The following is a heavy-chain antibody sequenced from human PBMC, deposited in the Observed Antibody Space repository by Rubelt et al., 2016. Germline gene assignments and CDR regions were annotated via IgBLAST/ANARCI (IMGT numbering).Heavy chain of an antibody. V-gene: IGHV1-18*04. CDR2: ISAYNGTT. D-gene: IGHD3-3*01. Sequence: QVQLVQSGAEVKKPGASVKVSCKASGYTFSTYGISWVRQAPGQGLEWMGWISAYNGTTDCAQRLQGRVTLTPEQSTSTAYMELRSLRSDDPAVYYGAGDRGNYDFWSGLGCFDYWGQGTLVTVSS. CDR1: GYTFSTYG. CDR3: AGDRGNYDFWSGLGCFDY. J-gene: IGHJ4*02.